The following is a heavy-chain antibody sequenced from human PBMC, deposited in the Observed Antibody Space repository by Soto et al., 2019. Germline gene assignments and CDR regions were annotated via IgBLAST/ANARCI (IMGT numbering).Heavy chain of an antibody. CDR3: ARVRGGSPGDY. Sequence: SETLSLTCAFYGGSFSGYYWSWSRQPPGKGMEWIGEINHSGSTNYNPSLKSRVTISVDTSKNQFSLKLSSVTAADTAVYYCARVRGGSPGDYWGQGTLVTVSS. CDR1: GGSFSGYY. J-gene: IGHJ4*02. V-gene: IGHV4-34*01. D-gene: IGHD3-16*01. CDR2: INHSGST.